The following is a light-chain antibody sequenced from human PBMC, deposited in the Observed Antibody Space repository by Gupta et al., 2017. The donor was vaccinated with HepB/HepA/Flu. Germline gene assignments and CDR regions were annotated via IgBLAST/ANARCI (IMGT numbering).Light chain of an antibody. Sequence: SSELTQDPAVSVAFGQPVRITCHGYILGRNYASWYQQKPGQAPVLVIYAKNNRPSGIPDRFSGSRLGNTVSLTITGAQSEDEADYYCNCRDSSGNHLVFGGGTKLTVL. J-gene: IGLJ2*01. CDR1: ILGRNY. V-gene: IGLV3-19*01. CDR3: NCRDSSGNHLV. CDR2: AKN.